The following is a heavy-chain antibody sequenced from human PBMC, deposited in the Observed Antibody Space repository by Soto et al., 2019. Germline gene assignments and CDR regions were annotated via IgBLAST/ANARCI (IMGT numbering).Heavy chain of an antibody. D-gene: IGHD2-15*01. J-gene: IGHJ5*02. CDR3: AHTRVELGSCSGGSCYSNQVMGDNWFDP. Sequence: QITLKESGPTLVKPTQTLTLTCTFSGFSLSTSGVGVGWIRQPPGKALEWLALIYWDDDKRYSPSLKSRLTITKATSKYLVVLKMTNMDPLDTATYYCAHTRVELGSCSGGSCYSNQVMGDNWFDPWGQGTLVTVSS. V-gene: IGHV2-5*02. CDR1: GFSLSTSGVG. CDR2: IYWDDDK.